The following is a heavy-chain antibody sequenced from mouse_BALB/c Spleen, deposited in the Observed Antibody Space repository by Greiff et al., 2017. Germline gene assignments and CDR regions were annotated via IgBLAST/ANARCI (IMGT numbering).Heavy chain of an antibody. Sequence: EVQLVESGPGLVKPSQSLSLTCTVTGYSITSDYAWNWIRQFPGNKLEWMGYISYSGSTSYNPSLKSRISITRDTSKNQFFLQLNSVTTEDTATYYCARFPPYYYGSWFAYWGQGTLVTVSA. V-gene: IGHV3-2*02. D-gene: IGHD1-1*01. J-gene: IGHJ3*01. CDR2: ISYSGST. CDR3: ARFPPYYYGSWFAY. CDR1: GYSITSDYA.